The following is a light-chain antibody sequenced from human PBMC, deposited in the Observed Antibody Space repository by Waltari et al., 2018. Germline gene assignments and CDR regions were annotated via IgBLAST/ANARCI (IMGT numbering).Light chain of an antibody. V-gene: IGKV4-1*01. CDR1: QSLLYNSNDKNY. CDR3: QQYYSRRT. Sequence: DIVMTQSPDSLAVSLGDRATINCKSSQSLLYNSNDKNYLAWYQQKPGQPPKLLIYWASTRHSGVPDRFSGSGSATDFTLTSSSLQAEDVAVYYCQQYYSRRTFGQGTKVEIK. J-gene: IGKJ1*01. CDR2: WAS.